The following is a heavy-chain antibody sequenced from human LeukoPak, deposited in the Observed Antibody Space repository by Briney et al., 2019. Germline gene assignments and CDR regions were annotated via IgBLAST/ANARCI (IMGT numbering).Heavy chain of an antibody. Sequence: PGGSLRLSCAASGFTFSSYAMHWVRQAPGKGLEWVAVISYDGSNKYYADSVKGRFTISRDNSKNTLYLQMNSLRAEDTAVYYCARSSGSYYNVIDYWGQGTLVTVSS. D-gene: IGHD3-10*01. CDR2: ISYDGSNK. CDR1: GFTFSSYA. V-gene: IGHV3-30-3*01. CDR3: ARSSGSYYNVIDY. J-gene: IGHJ4*02.